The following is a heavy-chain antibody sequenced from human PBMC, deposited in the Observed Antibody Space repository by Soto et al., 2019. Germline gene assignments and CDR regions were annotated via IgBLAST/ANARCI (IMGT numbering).Heavy chain of an antibody. Sequence: QVQLVQSGAEVKKPGSSVKVSCKASGGIFSRYSISWVRQAPGQGFEWMGGIIPIFGTANYAQKFQGRVTITADDPTSTAYMELSSLRSEDTAVYYCARAAVTGRYYGLDVWGQGTTVTVSS. V-gene: IGHV1-69*01. J-gene: IGHJ6*02. CDR1: GGIFSRYS. D-gene: IGHD4-17*01. CDR3: ARAAVTGRYYGLDV. CDR2: IIPIFGTA.